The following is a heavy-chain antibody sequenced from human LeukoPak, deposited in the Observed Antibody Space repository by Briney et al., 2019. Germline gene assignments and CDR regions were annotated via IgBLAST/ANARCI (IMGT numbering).Heavy chain of an antibody. J-gene: IGHJ4*02. CDR3: SRLQYTYGSAFDH. V-gene: IGHV4-31*03. Sequence: SQTLSLSCTVAGGSISSGGYYWSWIRQHPGKCLGWIGYIYYSGSTYYNPSLRSRVTISVDTYKTQFSLKLTSVTAADTAVYYCSRLQYTYGSAFDHWGQGTLVTVSS. CDR1: GGSISSGGYY. D-gene: IGHD5-18*01. CDR2: IYYSGST.